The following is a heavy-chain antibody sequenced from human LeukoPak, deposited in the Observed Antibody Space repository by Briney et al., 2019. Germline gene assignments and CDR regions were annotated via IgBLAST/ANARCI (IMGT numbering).Heavy chain of an antibody. J-gene: IGHJ5*02. Sequence: SETLSLTCAVYGGSFSGYYWSWIRQPPGKGLEWIGEINHSGSTNYNPSLKSRVTISVDTSKNQFSLKLSSVTAADTAVYYCARERKDIVVVPAAIRRDWFDPWGQGTLVTVSS. CDR3: ARERKDIVVVPAAIRRDWFDP. CDR2: INHSGST. CDR1: GGSFSGYY. V-gene: IGHV4-34*01. D-gene: IGHD2-2*02.